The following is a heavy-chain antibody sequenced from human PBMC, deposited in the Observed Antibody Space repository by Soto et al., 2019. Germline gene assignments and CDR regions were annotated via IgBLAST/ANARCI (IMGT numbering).Heavy chain of an antibody. V-gene: IGHV1-69*01. Sequence: QVQLVQSGAEVKKPGSSVKVSCKASGGTLNTYAINWVRQAPGQGFEWMGGTTPILGTTDYAQKFQGRLTISADEARNTLYMDLRSLTSDDTAVYYCTRSESSDTGDHWGQGTLVVVSS. J-gene: IGHJ4*02. D-gene: IGHD3-22*01. CDR3: TRSESSDTGDH. CDR1: GGTLNTYA. CDR2: TTPILGTT.